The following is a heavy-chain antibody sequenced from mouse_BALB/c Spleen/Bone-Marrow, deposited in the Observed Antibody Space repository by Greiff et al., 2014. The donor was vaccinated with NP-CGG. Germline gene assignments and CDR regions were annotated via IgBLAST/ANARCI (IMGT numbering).Heavy chain of an antibody. CDR2: IWTCGST. CDR1: GFSLTTYG. CDR3: AKNSGGCYCDC. D-gene: IGHD3-3*01. J-gene: IGHJ2*01. Sequence: QVQLQQSGPGLVQPSQSLSITCTVSGFSLTTYGVHWVRQSPGKGLEWLGVIWTCGSTDYNAAFISRLSISKDNSKSQVFFEMNRLQADDMARYNCAKNSGGCYCDCWGQGTARTVAS. V-gene: IGHV2-2*01.